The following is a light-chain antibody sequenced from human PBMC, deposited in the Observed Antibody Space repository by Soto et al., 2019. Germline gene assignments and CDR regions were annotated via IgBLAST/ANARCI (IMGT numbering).Light chain of an antibody. V-gene: IGLV2-14*01. Sequence: QSALTQPASGSGSPGQSIPISCTGTGSDVGGYTYVSWYQQHPGKAPKLMIYDVRNRPSGVSNRFSGSKSVNTASLTISGLQAEDEADYYCSSYTTISTYVFGTGTQLTVL. J-gene: IGLJ1*01. CDR1: GSDVGGYTY. CDR3: SSYTTISTYV. CDR2: DVR.